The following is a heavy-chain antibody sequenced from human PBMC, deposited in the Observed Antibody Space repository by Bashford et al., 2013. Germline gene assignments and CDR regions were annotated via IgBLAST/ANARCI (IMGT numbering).Heavy chain of an antibody. J-gene: IGHJ4*02. CDR1: GGSFSGYY. D-gene: IGHD3-22*01. CDR2: INHSGST. Sequence: SSETLSLTCAVYGGSFSGYYWSWIRQPPGRGLEWIGEINHSGSTNYNPSLKSRVTISVDTSKNQFSLKLSSVTAADTAVYYCARGPHYYASRAPFDYWGQGTLVTVSS. V-gene: IGHV4-34*01. CDR3: ARGPHYYASRAPFDY.